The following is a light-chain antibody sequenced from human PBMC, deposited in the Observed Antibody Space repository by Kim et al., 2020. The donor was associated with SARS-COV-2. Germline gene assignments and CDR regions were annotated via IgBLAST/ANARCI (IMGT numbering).Light chain of an antibody. CDR2: GAS. CDR3: HQFKKWPLT. V-gene: IGKV3-15*01. CDR1: QSVSSD. Sequence: GSPGERVTLACRASQSVSSDLAWYLHKPGQAPRLLVYGASTRATGIPVRFSGSGSGTEFTLTISSLQSEDFAVYYCHQFKKWPLTFGGGTKVDIK. J-gene: IGKJ4*01.